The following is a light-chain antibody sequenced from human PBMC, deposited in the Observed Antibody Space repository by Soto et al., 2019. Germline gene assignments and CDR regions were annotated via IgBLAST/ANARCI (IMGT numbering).Light chain of an antibody. J-gene: IGKJ1*01. Sequence: EIVLTQSPGTLSLSPGERATLSCRASQSVSSSYLAWYQQKPGQAPRLLIYGASSRATGIPARFSGSGSGTDFTLTISRLESEYAAVYYCQQYGSSPRTFGQGTKVEIK. V-gene: IGKV3-20*01. CDR3: QQYGSSPRT. CDR1: QSVSSSY. CDR2: GAS.